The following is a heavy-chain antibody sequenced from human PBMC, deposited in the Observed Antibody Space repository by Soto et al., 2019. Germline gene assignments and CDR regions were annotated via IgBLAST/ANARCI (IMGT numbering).Heavy chain of an antibody. CDR1: GFIFVDYS. D-gene: IGHD6-19*01. Sequence: GGSLRLSCAASGFIFVDYSMSWSRQAPGKGLEWLSYITYAANTIYYADSVKGRFSISRDNAKNSLFLQMNTLTAEDTAIYYCARGWVPYSRGWGIEHWGQGTPVTVSS. V-gene: IGHV3-11*01. CDR3: ARGWVPYSRGWGIEH. CDR2: ITYAANTI. J-gene: IGHJ4*02.